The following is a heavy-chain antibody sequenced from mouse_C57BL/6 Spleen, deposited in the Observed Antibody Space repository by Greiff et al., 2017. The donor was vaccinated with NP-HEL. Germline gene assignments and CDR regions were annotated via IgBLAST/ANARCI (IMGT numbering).Heavy chain of an antibody. V-gene: IGHV5-17*01. J-gene: IGHJ3*01. Sequence: EVKVVESGGGLVKPGGSLKLSCAASGFTFSDYGMHWVRQAPEKGLEWVAYISSGSSTIYYADTVKGRFTISRDNAKNTLFLQMTSLRSEDTAMYYCAREGINYDYDEAWFAYWGQGTLVTVSA. CDR2: ISSGSSTI. CDR1: GFTFSDYG. D-gene: IGHD2-4*01. CDR3: AREGINYDYDEAWFAY.